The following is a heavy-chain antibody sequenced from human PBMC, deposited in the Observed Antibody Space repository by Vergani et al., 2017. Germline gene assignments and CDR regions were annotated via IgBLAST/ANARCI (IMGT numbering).Heavy chain of an antibody. Sequence: EVQLVEPGGGVVQPGGSLRLSCAASGFPFDDYAMHWLRQAPGKGLEWVSLISGDGGSTYYADSVKGRFTISRDNSKNSLYLQMNSLRTEDTALYYCAKNRDGYNFWFDPWGQGTLVTVSS. CDR2: ISGDGGST. CDR1: GFPFDDYA. V-gene: IGHV3-43*02. D-gene: IGHD5-24*01. J-gene: IGHJ5*02. CDR3: AKNRDGYNFWFDP.